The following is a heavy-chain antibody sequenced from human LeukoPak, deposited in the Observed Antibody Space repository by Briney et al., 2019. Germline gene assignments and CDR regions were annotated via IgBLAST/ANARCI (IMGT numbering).Heavy chain of an antibody. CDR1: GFTFSSYA. D-gene: IGHD1-26*01. V-gene: IGHV3-30-3*01. CDR2: ISYDGSNK. CDR3: ARVSGSYYFNFDY. Sequence: GGSLRLSCAASGFTFSSYAMHWVRQAPGKGLEWVAVISYDGSNKYYADSVKGRFTISRDNSKNTLYLQMNSLRAEATAVYYCARVSGSYYFNFDYWGQGTLVTVSS. J-gene: IGHJ4*02.